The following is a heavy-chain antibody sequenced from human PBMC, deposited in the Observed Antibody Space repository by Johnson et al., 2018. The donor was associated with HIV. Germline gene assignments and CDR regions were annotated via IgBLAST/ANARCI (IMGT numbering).Heavy chain of an antibody. Sequence: QLVESGGGLVQPGRSLRLSCAASGFTFDDYAMHWVRQAPGKGLEWVSGISWNSGSIGYADSVKGRFTISRDNAKNSLYLQMNSLRAEDTALYYCAKDIRGGHGAVDIWGQGQMVTVSS. D-gene: IGHD3-16*01. V-gene: IGHV3-9*01. CDR3: AKDIRGGHGAVDI. CDR1: GFTFDDYA. J-gene: IGHJ3*02. CDR2: ISWNSGSI.